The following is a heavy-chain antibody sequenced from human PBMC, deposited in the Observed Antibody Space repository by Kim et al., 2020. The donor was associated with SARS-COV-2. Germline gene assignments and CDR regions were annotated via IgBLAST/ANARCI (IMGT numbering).Heavy chain of an antibody. CDR1: GFTFSSYA. CDR2: ISYDGSNK. CDR3: ARDRMRKGGRENDY. J-gene: IGHJ4*02. Sequence: GGSLRLSCAASGFTFSSYAMHWVRQAPGKGLEWVAVISYDGSNKYYADSVKGRFTISRDNSKNTLYLQMNSLRAEETAVYYCARDRMRKGGRENDYWGQGTLVTVSS. D-gene: IGHD3-16*01. V-gene: IGHV3-30*04.